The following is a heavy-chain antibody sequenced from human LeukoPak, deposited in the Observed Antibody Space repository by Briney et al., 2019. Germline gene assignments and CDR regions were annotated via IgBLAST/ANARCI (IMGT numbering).Heavy chain of an antibody. V-gene: IGHV4-59*01. Sequence: LETLSLTCTVSGGSISSYYWSWIRQPPGKGLEWIGYIYYSGSTNYNPSLKSRVTISVDTSKNQFSLKLSSVTAADTAVYYCARALTARYSSSWYTLDYWGQGTLVTVSS. D-gene: IGHD6-13*01. CDR1: GGSISSYY. CDR2: IYYSGST. J-gene: IGHJ4*02. CDR3: ARALTARYSSSWYTLDY.